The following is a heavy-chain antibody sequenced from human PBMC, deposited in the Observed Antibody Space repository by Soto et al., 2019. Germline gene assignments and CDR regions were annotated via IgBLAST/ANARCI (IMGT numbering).Heavy chain of an antibody. V-gene: IGHV4-31*03. D-gene: IGHD3-10*01. CDR2: IYDSGST. CDR3: ASKQAGYFYGIDY. Sequence: SETLSLTCTVSGGSITSGGYYWSWIRQHPGKGLEWLGYIYDSGSTFYNPSLKSRITLSVDTSKNQFSLKLSSVTVADMAVYFCASKQAGYFYGIDYWGQGTLVTVSS. CDR1: GGSITSGGYY. J-gene: IGHJ4*02.